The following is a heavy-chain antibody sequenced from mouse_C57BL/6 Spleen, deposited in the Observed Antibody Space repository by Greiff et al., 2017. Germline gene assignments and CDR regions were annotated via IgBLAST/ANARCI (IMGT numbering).Heavy chain of an antibody. J-gene: IGHJ2*01. CDR3: ARNFPIAGYFDY. CDR1: GFSLTSYG. V-gene: IGHV2-2*01. Sequence: QVQLKESGPGLVQPSQSLSITCTVSGFSLTSYGVHWVRQSPGKGLEWLGVIWSGGSTDYNAAFISRLSISKDNSKSQVFVKMNSLQADDTAIYYCARNFPIAGYFDYWSQGTTLAVS. CDR2: IWSGGST. D-gene: IGHD6-5*01.